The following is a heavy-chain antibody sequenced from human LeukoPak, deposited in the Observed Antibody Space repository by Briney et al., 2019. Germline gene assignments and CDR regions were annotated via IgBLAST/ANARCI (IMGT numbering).Heavy chain of an antibody. D-gene: IGHD1-1*01. CDR3: ARVSTTGTMSDY. CDR2: IKQDGSEK. Sequence: GGSLRLSCAASGFTFSNSWMSWVRQAPGKGLEWVANIKQDGSEKYYVDSVKGRFTISRDNAKNSLYLQMNSLRAEDTAVYYCARVSTTGTMSDYWGQGTLVTVSS. J-gene: IGHJ4*02. CDR1: GFTFSNSW. V-gene: IGHV3-7*04.